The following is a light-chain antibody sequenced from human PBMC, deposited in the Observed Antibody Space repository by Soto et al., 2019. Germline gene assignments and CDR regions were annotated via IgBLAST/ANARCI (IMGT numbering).Light chain of an antibody. CDR1: SSNIGAGYD. V-gene: IGLV1-40*01. Sequence: QSVVTQPPSVSGAPGQRVTISCTGSSSNIGAGYDVHWYQHLPGTAPKLLIYGNSNRTSGVPDRFSGSKSGTSASLAITGLQAEDEADYYCQSYDSSLSGSVFGGGTKLTVL. CDR3: QSYDSSLSGSV. CDR2: GNS. J-gene: IGLJ2*01.